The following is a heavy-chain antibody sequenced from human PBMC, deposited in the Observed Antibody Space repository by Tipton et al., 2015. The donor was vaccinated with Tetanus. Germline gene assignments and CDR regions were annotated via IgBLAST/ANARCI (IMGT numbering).Heavy chain of an antibody. CDR2: ISGSRLTP. D-gene: IGHD1-14*01. CDR1: GFTFSPFS. V-gene: IGHV3-23*01. J-gene: IGHJ6*04. CDR3: AKEALGVLNL. Sequence: SLRLSCAASGFTFSPFSMNWVRQAPGNGLEWVAAISGSRLTPYYADSVKGRFTISRDNSNNTLSLQLNSLRADDTALYYCAKEALGVLNLWGKGTTVIVSS.